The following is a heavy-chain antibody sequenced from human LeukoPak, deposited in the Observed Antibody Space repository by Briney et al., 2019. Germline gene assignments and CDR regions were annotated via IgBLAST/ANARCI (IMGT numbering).Heavy chain of an antibody. Sequence: GASVKVSCKASGYTFTGYYMHWVRQAPGQGLEWMGRINPNSGGTNYAQKFQGRVTMTRDTSISTAYMELSRLRSDDTAVYYCARDYYDSSGYYSHYFDYWGQGTLVTVSS. V-gene: IGHV1-2*06. CDR1: GYTFTGYY. CDR3: ARDYYDSSGYYSHYFDY. J-gene: IGHJ4*02. CDR2: INPNSGGT. D-gene: IGHD3-22*01.